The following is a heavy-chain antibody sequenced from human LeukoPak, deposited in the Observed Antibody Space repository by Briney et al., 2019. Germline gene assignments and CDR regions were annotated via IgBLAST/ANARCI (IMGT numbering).Heavy chain of an antibody. Sequence: PGGSLRLSCVASGFSFDDYGMSWVRHVPGKGLEWVCGINWNGGTTGYGDSVKGRFTISRDNAKNSLYLQMNSLRPEDTAVYYCARGFYGGTTNDYWGQGTLVTVSS. CDR3: ARGFYGGTTNDY. V-gene: IGHV3-20*04. CDR2: INWNGGTT. J-gene: IGHJ4*02. D-gene: IGHD4-23*01. CDR1: GFSFDDYG.